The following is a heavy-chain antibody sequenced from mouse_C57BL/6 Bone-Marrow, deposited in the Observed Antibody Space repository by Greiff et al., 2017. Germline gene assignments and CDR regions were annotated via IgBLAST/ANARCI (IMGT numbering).Heavy chain of an antibody. Sequence: QVQLQQSGAELVKPGASVKLSCKASGYTFTSYWMHWVKQRPGQGLEWIGMIHPNSGSTNYNEKFKSKATLTVDKSSSTAYMQLSSLTSEDSAVYYVSRPANWAWFAYWGQGTLVTVSA. CDR2: IHPNSGST. CDR3: SRPANWAWFAY. D-gene: IGHD4-1*01. V-gene: IGHV1-64*01. CDR1: GYTFTSYW. J-gene: IGHJ3*01.